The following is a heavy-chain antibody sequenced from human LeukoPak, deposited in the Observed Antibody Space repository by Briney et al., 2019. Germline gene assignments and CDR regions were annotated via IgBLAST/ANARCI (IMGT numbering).Heavy chain of an antibody. J-gene: IGHJ4*02. CDR1: GVTFSNYGISSYG. D-gene: IGHD6-13*01. CDR2: IRNDGSNK. Sequence: GGSLRPSSEASGVTFSNYGISSYGMHWVRQAPGKGLERVAFIRNDGSNKHYADSVKGRFTISRDNSKNTVNLQMNSLRTEDTAVYYCAREATRSRWYASFDYWGQGTLVTVSS. V-gene: IGHV3-30*02. CDR3: AREATRSRWYASFDY.